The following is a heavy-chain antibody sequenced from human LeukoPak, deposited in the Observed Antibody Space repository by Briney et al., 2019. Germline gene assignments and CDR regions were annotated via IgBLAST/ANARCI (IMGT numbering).Heavy chain of an antibody. CDR3: ARQAAAYDY. Sequence: SETLSLTCTVSGGSISSSSYYWGWIRQPPGKGLEWIGSIYYSGSTYYNPSLKSRVTISVDTSKNQFSLKLSSVTAADTAVYYCARQAAAYDYWGQGTLVTVSS. CDR2: IYYSGST. D-gene: IGHD2-2*01. J-gene: IGHJ4*02. CDR1: GGSISSSSYY. V-gene: IGHV4-39*01.